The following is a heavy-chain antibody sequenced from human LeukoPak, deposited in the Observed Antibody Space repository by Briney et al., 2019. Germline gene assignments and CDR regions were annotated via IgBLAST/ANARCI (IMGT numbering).Heavy chain of an antibody. CDR3: ARFVTGDGAFDI. V-gene: IGHV4-39*01. Sequence: PSETLSLTCTVSGGSISSSSDYWGWIRQPPGKGLEWIGSIYYSGNTYYNPSLRGRVTISVDTSKNQFSLKLSSVTAADTAVYYCARFVTGDGAFDIWGQGTMVTVSS. D-gene: IGHD7-27*01. CDR1: GGSISSSSDY. J-gene: IGHJ3*02. CDR2: IYYSGNT.